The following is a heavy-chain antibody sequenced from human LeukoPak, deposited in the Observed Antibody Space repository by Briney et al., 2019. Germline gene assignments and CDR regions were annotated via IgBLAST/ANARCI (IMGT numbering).Heavy chain of an antibody. V-gene: IGHV3-7*01. CDR2: IKQDGSEK. Sequence: GGSLRLSCAASGYTFNNYWMTWVRQAPGKGLEWVVAIKQDGSEKYYVDFVKGRFTISRDNAKNSLYLQMNSLRAEDTAVYYCARVKGYSSGWFPAFFDYWGQGTLVTVSS. CDR1: GYTFNNYW. D-gene: IGHD6-19*01. J-gene: IGHJ4*02. CDR3: ARVKGYSSGWFPAFFDY.